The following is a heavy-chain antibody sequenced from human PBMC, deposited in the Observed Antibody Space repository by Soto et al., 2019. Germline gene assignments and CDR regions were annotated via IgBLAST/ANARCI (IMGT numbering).Heavy chain of an antibody. Sequence: QVQLQESGPGLVKPSQTLSLTCTVSGGSIRGGDYYWSWIRQHPGKGLEWIGYIFYSGNSFYNPSLKSGVTISVDTSKNQFSLQLSSVTAAYTAIYYCARLSSLYYNSDYGGYYFDYWGQGTLVSVSS. J-gene: IGHJ4*02. D-gene: IGHD3-10*01. CDR1: GGSIRGGDYY. V-gene: IGHV4-31*03. CDR2: IFYSGNS. CDR3: ARLSSLYYNSDYGGYYFDY.